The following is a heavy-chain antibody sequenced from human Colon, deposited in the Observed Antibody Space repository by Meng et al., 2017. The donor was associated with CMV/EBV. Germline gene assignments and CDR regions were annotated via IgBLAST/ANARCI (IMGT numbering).Heavy chain of an antibody. Sequence: GGSLRLSCAASGFTVSSNYMSWVRQAPGKGLEWVSVIYSGGSTYYADSVKGRFTISRDNSKNTLYLQMNSLSAEDTAVYYCARDSPGPYCSRTSCPLGEDYYYYGMDVWGQGTTVTVSS. CDR3: ARDSPGPYCSRTSCPLGEDYYYYGMDV. J-gene: IGHJ6*02. V-gene: IGHV3-66*02. CDR1: GFTVSSNY. D-gene: IGHD2-2*01. CDR2: IYSGGST.